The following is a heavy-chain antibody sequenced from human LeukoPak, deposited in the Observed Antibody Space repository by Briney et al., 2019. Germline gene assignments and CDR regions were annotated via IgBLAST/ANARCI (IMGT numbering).Heavy chain of an antibody. CDR2: ISGSGGST. Sequence: GGSLRLSCAASGFTFSSYAMSWVRQAPGKGLEWVSAISGSGGSTYYADSVKGRFTISRDNSKNTLYLQMNSLRAEDTAVYYCAKDLFQLGHLEYYFDYWGQGTLVTVSS. J-gene: IGHJ4*02. CDR1: GFTFSSYA. D-gene: IGHD1-1*01. CDR3: AKDLFQLGHLEYYFDY. V-gene: IGHV3-23*01.